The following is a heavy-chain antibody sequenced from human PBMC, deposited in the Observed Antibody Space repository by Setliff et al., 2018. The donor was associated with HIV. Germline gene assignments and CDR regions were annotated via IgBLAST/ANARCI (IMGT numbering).Heavy chain of an antibody. V-gene: IGHV4-39*02. J-gene: IGHJ4*02. CDR2: ISHSGIT. Sequence: PSETLSLTCIVSGVSTISSSSSYYWGWIRQPPGKGLEWIGYISHSGITYYNPSLKSRVTISVDTSKNHFSLRLSSVTAADTAVYYCARGGGYDRSGYYPFDYWGQGTPVTVSS. D-gene: IGHD3-22*01. CDR3: ARGGGYDRSGYYPFDY. CDR1: GVSTISSSSSYY.